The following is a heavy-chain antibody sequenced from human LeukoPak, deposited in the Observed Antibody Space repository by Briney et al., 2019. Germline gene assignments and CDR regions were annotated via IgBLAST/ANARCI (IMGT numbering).Heavy chain of an antibody. J-gene: IGHJ5*02. CDR2: IGSSSSYI. CDR3: ARKYSS. CDR1: GFTFSSYS. D-gene: IGHD6-6*01. V-gene: IGHV3-21*01. Sequence: GGSLRLSCAASGFTFSSYSMNWVRQAPGKGLEWVSSIGSSSSYIYYADSVKGRFTISRDNAKNSLYLQMNSLRAEDTAVYYCARKYSSWGQGTLVTVSS.